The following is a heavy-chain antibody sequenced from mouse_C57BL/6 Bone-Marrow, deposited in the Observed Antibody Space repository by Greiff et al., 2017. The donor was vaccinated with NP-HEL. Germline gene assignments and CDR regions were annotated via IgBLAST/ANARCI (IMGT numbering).Heavy chain of an antibody. CDR2: IDPENGDT. D-gene: IGHD2-5*01. Sequence: EVQLQQSGAELVRPGASVKLSCTASGFNIKDDYMHWVKQRPEQGLEWIGWIDPENGDTEYASKFQGKATITADPSSNTAYLQLSSLTSEDTAVYYCTTSYSNYLAWFAYWGQGTLVTVSA. CDR1: GFNIKDDY. CDR3: TTSYSNYLAWFAY. V-gene: IGHV14-4*01. J-gene: IGHJ3*01.